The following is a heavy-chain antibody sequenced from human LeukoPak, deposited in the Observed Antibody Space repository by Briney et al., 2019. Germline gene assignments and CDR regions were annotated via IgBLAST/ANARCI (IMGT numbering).Heavy chain of an antibody. D-gene: IGHD3-22*01. Sequence: GASVKLSCKASGYTFSGYYMHWVRQAPGQGLEWMGWINPNSGGTTYAQKFHGRVTMTWDSSLSTAYMELSRLGSDAPARAYCTRASYDSSDYEYFHHWGQGTLVTVSS. CDR2: INPNSGGT. V-gene: IGHV1-2*02. J-gene: IGHJ1*01. CDR3: TRASYDSSDYEYFHH. CDR1: GYTFSGYY.